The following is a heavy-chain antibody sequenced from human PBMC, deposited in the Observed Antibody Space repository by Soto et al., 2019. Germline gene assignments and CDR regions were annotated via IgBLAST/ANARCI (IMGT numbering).Heavy chain of an antibody. CDR2: VFYPGFT. Sequence: SETLSLTCAVSGASISGSYYYWAWLRQSPGKGPEWIGSVFYPGFTSYNPSLESRVSVSVDTSKSQFSLKLSAVTAADTAVYYCATSQKGYNWNYFDHWGQGALVTVSS. CDR3: ATSQKGYNWNYFDH. V-gene: IGHV4-39*01. D-gene: IGHD1-20*01. CDR1: GASISGSYYY. J-gene: IGHJ4*02.